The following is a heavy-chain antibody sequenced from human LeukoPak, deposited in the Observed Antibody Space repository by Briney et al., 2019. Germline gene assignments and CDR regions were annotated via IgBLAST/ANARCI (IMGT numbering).Heavy chain of an antibody. CDR3: ARSPFYYFDY. CDR2: IHPGDSDT. D-gene: IGHD3-3*01. Sequence: GESLKISCKGFGYSFTSYWIGWGRQMPGKGLELMGIIHPGDSDTRYSPSFQGQVTISVDKSIGTAYLQWSSLKASDTAMFYCARSPFYYFDYWGQGTLVTVSS. J-gene: IGHJ4*02. V-gene: IGHV5-51*01. CDR1: GYSFTSYW.